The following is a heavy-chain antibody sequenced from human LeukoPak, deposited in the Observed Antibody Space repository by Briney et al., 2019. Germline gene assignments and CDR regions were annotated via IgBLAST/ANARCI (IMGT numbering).Heavy chain of an antibody. CDR1: GGTFSSYA. D-gene: IGHD3-22*01. CDR2: IIPILGIA. Sequence: GASVKVSCKASGGTFSSYAISWVRQAPGQGLEWMGRIIPILGIANYAQKFQGRVTITADKSTSTAYMELSSLRSEDTAVYYCARESSGYSNAFDIWGQGTMVTVSS. CDR3: ARESSGYSNAFDI. V-gene: IGHV1-69*04. J-gene: IGHJ3*02.